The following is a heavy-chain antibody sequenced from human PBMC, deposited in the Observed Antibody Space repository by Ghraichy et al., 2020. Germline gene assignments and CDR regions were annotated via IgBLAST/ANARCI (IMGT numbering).Heavy chain of an antibody. CDR3: ARGARNWNHGSLQENWFDP. D-gene: IGHD1-14*01. V-gene: IGHV4-61*01. J-gene: IGHJ5*02. CDR2: IYYSGST. Sequence: SETLSLTCTVSGGSVSSGSYYWSWIRLPPGKGLEWIGYIYYSGSTEYNPSLKSRVTISSDKSKNQFSLKLRSVSAADTALYYCARGARNWNHGSLQENWFDPWGQGTLVTVTS. CDR1: GGSVSSGSYY.